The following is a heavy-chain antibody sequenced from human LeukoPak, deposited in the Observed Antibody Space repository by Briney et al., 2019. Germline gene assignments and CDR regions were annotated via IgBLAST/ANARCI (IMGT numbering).Heavy chain of an antibody. CDR2: IIPIFGTA. J-gene: IGHJ3*02. V-gene: IGHV1-69*13. CDR3: ARGGGDGYNLFRYFDI. Sequence: ASVNVSCKASGGTFSSYAISWVRQAPGQGLEWMGGIIPIFGTANYAQKFQGRVTITADESTSTAYMELSSLRSEDTAVYYCARGGGDGYNLFRYFDIWGQGTMVTVSS. D-gene: IGHD5-24*01. CDR1: GGTFSSYA.